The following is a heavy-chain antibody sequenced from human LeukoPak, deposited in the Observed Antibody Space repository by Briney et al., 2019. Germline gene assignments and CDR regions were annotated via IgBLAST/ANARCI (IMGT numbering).Heavy chain of an antibody. V-gene: IGHV4-61*02. Sequence: PSETLSLTCTVSGVSISSGSYYWSWIRQPAGKGLEWIVYSSGSTNYNPSLKSRVTISLDTSKNQFSLKLSSVTAADTAVYYCARQYSDILTGYRRGKLYWYFDLWGRGTLVTVSS. D-gene: IGHD3-9*01. J-gene: IGHJ2*01. CDR1: GVSISSGSYY. CDR2: YSSGST. CDR3: ARQYSDILTGYRRGKLYWYFDL.